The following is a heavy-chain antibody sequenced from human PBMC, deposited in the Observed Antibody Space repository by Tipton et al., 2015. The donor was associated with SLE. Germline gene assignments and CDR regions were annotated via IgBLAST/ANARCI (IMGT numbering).Heavy chain of an antibody. Sequence: LRLSCTVSGGSISSGSYYRSWIRQPAGKGLEWIGRIYTSGSTNYSPSLKSRVTISIDTSKNQFSLRLTSLTAADTAVYYCARVVYSFSDAFDIWGQGTLVTVSS. J-gene: IGHJ3*02. CDR1: GGSISSGSYY. CDR3: ARVVYSFSDAFDI. D-gene: IGHD6-13*01. V-gene: IGHV4-61*02. CDR2: IYTSGST.